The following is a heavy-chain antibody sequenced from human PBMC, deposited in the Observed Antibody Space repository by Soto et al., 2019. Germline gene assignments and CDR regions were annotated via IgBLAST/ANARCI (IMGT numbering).Heavy chain of an antibody. D-gene: IGHD3-22*01. Sequence: QVQLVQSGAEVKKPGSSVKVSCKASGGTFSSYAISWVRQAPGQGLEWMGGIIPIFGTANYAQKFQGRVTITADESTSTAYMERSSLRSEDTAVYYCARRARIPYYYDSSGRYNWFDPWGQGTLVTVSS. CDR1: GGTFSSYA. V-gene: IGHV1-69*01. J-gene: IGHJ5*02. CDR3: ARRARIPYYYDSSGRYNWFDP. CDR2: IIPIFGTA.